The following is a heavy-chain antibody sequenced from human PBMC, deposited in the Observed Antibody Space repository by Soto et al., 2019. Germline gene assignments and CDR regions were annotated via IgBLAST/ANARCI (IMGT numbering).Heavy chain of an antibody. Sequence: PGGSLRLSCAASGFTFSSYGMHWVRQAPGKGLEWVAVIWYDGSNKYYADSVKGRFTISRDNSKNTLYLQMNSLRAEDTAVYYCARDAEVGATLYYYYGMDVWGQGTTVTVSS. V-gene: IGHV3-33*01. CDR2: IWYDGSNK. J-gene: IGHJ6*02. CDR1: GFTFSSYG. D-gene: IGHD1-26*01. CDR3: ARDAEVGATLYYYYGMDV.